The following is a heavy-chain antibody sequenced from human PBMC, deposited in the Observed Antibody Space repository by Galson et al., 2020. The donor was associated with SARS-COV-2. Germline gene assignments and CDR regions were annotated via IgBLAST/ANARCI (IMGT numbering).Heavy chain of an antibody. D-gene: IGHD3-22*01. J-gene: IGHJ4*02. V-gene: IGHV4-39*01. CDR3: ARLPMGLVVHGGGFDY. CDR1: GGSISSSSYY. Sequence: ETSETLSLTCTVSGGSISSSSYYWGWIRQPPGKGLEWIGSIYYSGSTYYNPSLKSRVTISVDTSKNQFSLKLSSVTAADTAVYYCARLPMGLVVHGGGFDYWGQGTLVTVSS. CDR2: IYYSGST.